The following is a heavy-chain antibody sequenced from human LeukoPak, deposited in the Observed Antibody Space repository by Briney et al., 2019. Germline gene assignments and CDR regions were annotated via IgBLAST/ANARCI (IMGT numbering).Heavy chain of an antibody. CDR1: GGSISSYY. Sequence: SETLSLTCTVSGGSISSYYWSWIRQPPGKGLEWIGYIYYSGSTNYNPSLKSRVTISIDTSKNQFSLKLSSVTAADTALYYCARRVSSGYSDYWGQGTLVTVSS. CDR2: IYYSGST. J-gene: IGHJ4*02. V-gene: IGHV4-59*01. D-gene: IGHD3-22*01. CDR3: ARRVSSGYSDY.